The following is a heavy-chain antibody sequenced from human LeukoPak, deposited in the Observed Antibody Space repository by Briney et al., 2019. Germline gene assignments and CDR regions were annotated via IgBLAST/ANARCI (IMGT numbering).Heavy chain of an antibody. CDR3: ATDSSGYRGGAFDI. D-gene: IGHD3-22*01. CDR1: GGSIRSYY. J-gene: IGHJ3*02. Sequence: PSETLSLTCTVSGGSIRSYYWIWIRQPPGKGLEWIGYIYYSGSTNYHPSLKSRVTISVDTSKNQFSLKLSSVTPADTAVYYCATDSSGYRGGAFDIWGQGTMVTVSS. V-gene: IGHV4-59*01. CDR2: IYYSGST.